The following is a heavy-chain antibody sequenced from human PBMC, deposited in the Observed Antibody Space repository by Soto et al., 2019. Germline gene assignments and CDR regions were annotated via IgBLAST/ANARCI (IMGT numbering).Heavy chain of an antibody. Sequence: QVQLQESGPGLVKPSETLSLTCTVSGASISSYYWNWIRQSPGKGLEWIGHIYYNGNTKYNPFLESRLTISVGTSKNQYSLELTSVTAADTAVYFGARRAVAVDALREDNWFDPWGQGTLVTVSS. D-gene: IGHD2-8*02. CDR3: ARRAVAVDALREDNWFDP. CDR2: IYYNGNT. V-gene: IGHV4-59*01. J-gene: IGHJ5*02. CDR1: GASISSYY.